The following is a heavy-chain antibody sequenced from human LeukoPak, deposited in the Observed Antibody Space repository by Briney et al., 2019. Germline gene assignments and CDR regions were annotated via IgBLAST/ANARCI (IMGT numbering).Heavy chain of an antibody. CDR2: ISSSSSYI. D-gene: IGHD2-2*01. J-gene: IGHJ6*02. CDR3: ARVGCSSTSCQYGMDV. Sequence: ETLSLTCAVYGGSFSGYYWSWIRQPPGKGLEWVSSISSSSSYIYYADSVKGRFTISRDNAKNSLYLQMNSLRAEDTAVYYCARVGCSSTSCQYGMDVWGQGTTVTVSS. V-gene: IGHV3-21*01. CDR1: GGSFSGYY.